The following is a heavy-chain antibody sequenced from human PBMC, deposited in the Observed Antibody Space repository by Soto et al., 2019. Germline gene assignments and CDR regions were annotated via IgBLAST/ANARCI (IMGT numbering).Heavy chain of an antibody. Sequence: ASVKVSCKASGYTFSNFAMHWVRQAPGQRLEWMGWINAGNWNTKYSQKFQDRVTITADESASSAHMELRSLTSEDTAVYYCASFSRGTWSGFTADWGQGTPVTVSS. V-gene: IGHV1-3*01. CDR2: INAGNWNT. J-gene: IGHJ4*02. D-gene: IGHD3-3*01. CDR3: ASFSRGTWSGFTAD. CDR1: GYTFSNFA.